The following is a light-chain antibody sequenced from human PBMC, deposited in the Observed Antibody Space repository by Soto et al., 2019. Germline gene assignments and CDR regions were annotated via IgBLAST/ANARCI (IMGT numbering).Light chain of an antibody. J-gene: IGKJ1*01. CDR1: QSVSSN. CDR3: QQYYSTPWT. V-gene: IGKV3D-15*01. CDR2: DIS. Sequence: EIVLTQSPATLSVSPGERATLSCSASQSVSSNLAWYQQKPGQAPSLLIYDISARATGIPTRFSGSGSGTEFTLTISSLQAEDVAVYYCQQYYSTPWTFGQGTKVDIK.